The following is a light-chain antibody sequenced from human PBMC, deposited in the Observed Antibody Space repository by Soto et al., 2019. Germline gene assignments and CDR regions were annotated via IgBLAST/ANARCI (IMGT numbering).Light chain of an antibody. V-gene: IGKV3-20*01. CDR1: QSVSSSY. Sequence: EIVLTQSPGTLSLSPGERATLSCRASQSVSSSYLAWYQQKPGQAPRLLIYGASSRATGIPDRFSGSGSGTVFTLTISRLEPEDFAMYYCQQYGSSPPMYTFGQGTKLEIK. CDR3: QQYGSSPPMYT. CDR2: GAS. J-gene: IGKJ2*01.